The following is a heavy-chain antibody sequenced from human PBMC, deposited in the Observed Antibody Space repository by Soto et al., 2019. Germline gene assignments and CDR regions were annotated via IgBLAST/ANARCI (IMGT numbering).Heavy chain of an antibody. J-gene: IGHJ3*01. D-gene: IGHD3-3*02. CDR1: GFTCNDYV. Sequence: QVHLVESGGGVVQPGRSLRLSCAASGFTCNDYVIHWVRQAAGKGLEWVASMTYDGATEYYADSVKGRFIVSRDNSKRTLSLQMNSLRPEDTAVYYCARVRLSIAVNDALDVWGQGTTVTVSS. CDR2: MTYDGATE. V-gene: IGHV3-30*14. CDR3: ARVRLSIAVNDALDV.